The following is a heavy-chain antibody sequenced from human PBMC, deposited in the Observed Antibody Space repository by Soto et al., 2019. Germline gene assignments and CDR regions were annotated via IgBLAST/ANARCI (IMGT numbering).Heavy chain of an antibody. CDR3: ARGYCSGGSCYSGIDY. Sequence: ASVKVSCKASGYTFTSYAMHWVRQAPGQRLGWMGWINAGNGNTKYSQKFQGRVTITRDTSASTAYMELSSLRSEDTAVYYCARGYCSGGSCYSGIDYWGQGTLVTVSS. CDR1: GYTFTSYA. V-gene: IGHV1-3*01. J-gene: IGHJ4*02. D-gene: IGHD2-15*01. CDR2: INAGNGNT.